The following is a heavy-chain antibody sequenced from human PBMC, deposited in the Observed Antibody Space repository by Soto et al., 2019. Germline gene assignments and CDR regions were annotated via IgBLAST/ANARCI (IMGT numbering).Heavy chain of an antibody. D-gene: IGHD3-3*01. V-gene: IGHV1-46*01. CDR2: INPSGGST. J-gene: IGHJ6*02. Sequence: ASVKVSCKASGYTFTSYYMHWVRQAPGQGLEWMGIINPSGGSTSYAQKFQGRVTMTRDTSTSTVYMELSSLRSEDTAVYYCARAIIRITIFGVVIISGMDVWGQGTTVTVS. CDR1: GYTFTSYY. CDR3: ARAIIRITIFGVVIISGMDV.